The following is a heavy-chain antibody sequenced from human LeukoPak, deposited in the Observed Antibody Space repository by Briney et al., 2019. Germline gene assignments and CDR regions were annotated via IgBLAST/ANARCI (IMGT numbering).Heavy chain of an antibody. Sequence: PSETLSLTCTVSGGSISGYYWSWIRQPPGKGLEWIGRIFSSGSTNYNPSLKTRVTISEHTSVNQSSLKLSSVTAADTAVYYCARHYYDRSDSYSFDYWGQGTLVTVSS. CDR1: GGSISGYY. CDR2: IFSSGST. D-gene: IGHD3-22*01. J-gene: IGHJ4*02. CDR3: ARHYYDRSDSYSFDY. V-gene: IGHV4-59*08.